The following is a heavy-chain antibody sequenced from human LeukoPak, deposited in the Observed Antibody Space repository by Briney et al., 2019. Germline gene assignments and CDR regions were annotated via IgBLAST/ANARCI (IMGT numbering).Heavy chain of an antibody. V-gene: IGHV1-46*01. CDR1: GYTFTSYY. CDR3: ARDRDSSGWSLDY. Sequence: ASMKVPCKASGYTFTSYYMHWVRQVPGQGLEWMGIINPSGGSTSYAQKFQGRVTMTRDTSTSTVYMELSSLRSEDTTVYYCARDRDSSGWSLDYWGQGTLVTVSS. J-gene: IGHJ4*02. D-gene: IGHD6-19*01. CDR2: INPSGGST.